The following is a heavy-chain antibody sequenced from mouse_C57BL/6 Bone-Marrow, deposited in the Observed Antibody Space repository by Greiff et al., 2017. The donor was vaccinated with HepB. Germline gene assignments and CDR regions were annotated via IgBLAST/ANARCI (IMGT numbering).Heavy chain of an antibody. CDR1: GYTFTSYG. CDR3: AGDYEPLDY. J-gene: IGHJ2*01. V-gene: IGHV1-81*01. D-gene: IGHD2-4*01. CDR2: IYPRSGNT. Sequence: VKLVESGAELARPGASVKLSCKASGYTFTSYGISWVKQRTGQGLEWIGEIYPRSGNTYYNEKFKGKATLTADKSSSTAYMELRSLTSEDSAVYFCAGDYEPLDYWGQGTTLTVSS.